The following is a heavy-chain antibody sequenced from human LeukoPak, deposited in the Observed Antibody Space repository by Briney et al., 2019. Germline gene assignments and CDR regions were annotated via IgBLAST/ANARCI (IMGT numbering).Heavy chain of an antibody. CDR3: TTDLTNGQYNFDY. D-gene: IGHD2-8*01. CDR1: GFTFSNAW. Sequence: PGGSLRLSCAASGFTFSNAWMSWVRQAPGKGLEWVGRIKSKTDGGTTDYAAPVKGRFTISRDDSKNTLYLQMNSLKTEDTAVYYCTTDLTNGQYNFDYWGQGTLVTVSS. V-gene: IGHV3-15*01. J-gene: IGHJ4*02. CDR2: IKSKTDGGTT.